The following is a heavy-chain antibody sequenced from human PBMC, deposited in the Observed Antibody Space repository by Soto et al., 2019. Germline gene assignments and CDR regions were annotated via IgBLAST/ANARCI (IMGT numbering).Heavy chain of an antibody. CDR1: GYKFTTYG. V-gene: IGHV1-18*01. D-gene: IGHD2-15*01. Sequence: QAQLVQSGAEVKKPGASLNISCKASGYKFTTYGITWVRQAPGRGLEWMGWISATNGNTNFAPKLQGRVTMTVDPSASSASLGLSSLTSDDTATYFCARVRQWCNSGFCYSSHYYGMDIWGQGTHVAVSS. CDR3: ARVRQWCNSGFCYSSHYYGMDI. J-gene: IGHJ6*02. CDR2: ISATNGNT.